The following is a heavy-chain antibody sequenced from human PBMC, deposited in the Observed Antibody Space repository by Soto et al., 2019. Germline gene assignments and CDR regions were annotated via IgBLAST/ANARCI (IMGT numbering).Heavy chain of an antibody. CDR3: AKGITIFRVVTRLQYYFDY. D-gene: IGHD3-3*01. CDR2: ISGSGGST. V-gene: IGHV3-23*01. Sequence: EVQLLESGGGLVQPGGSLRLSCAASGFTFSCYAMSWVRQAPGKGLEWVSAISGSGGSTYYADSVKGRFTISRDNSKNTLYLQMNSLRAEDTAVYYCAKGITIFRVVTRLQYYFDYWGQGTLVTVSA. CDR1: GFTFSCYA. J-gene: IGHJ4*02.